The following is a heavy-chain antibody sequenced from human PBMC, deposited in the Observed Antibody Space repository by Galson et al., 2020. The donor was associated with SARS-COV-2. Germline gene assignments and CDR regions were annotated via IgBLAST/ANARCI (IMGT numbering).Heavy chain of an antibody. CDR3: ARLRKRWLQLALRNYYYMDV. V-gene: IGHV4-34*01. CDR1: GGSFSGYY. J-gene: IGHJ6*03. D-gene: IGHD5-12*01. Sequence: SETLSLTCAVYGGSFSGYYWSWIRQPPGKGLEWIGEINHSGSTTYNPSLKSRVTISVDTSKNQFSLKLSSVTAADTAVYYCARLRKRWLQLALRNYYYMDVWAKGPRSPSP. CDR2: INHSGST.